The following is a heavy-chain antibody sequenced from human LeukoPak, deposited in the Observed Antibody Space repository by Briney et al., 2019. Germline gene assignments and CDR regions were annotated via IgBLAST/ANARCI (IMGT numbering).Heavy chain of an antibody. J-gene: IGHJ4*02. Sequence: QPGGSLRLSCAASGFTFSSYGMHWVRQAPGKGLEWVAFIRYDGSNKYYADSVKGRFTISRDNSKNTLYLQMNSLRAEDTAVYYCAKPLQLGAYYFDYWGQGTLVTVSS. V-gene: IGHV3-30*02. CDR3: AKPLQLGAYYFDY. D-gene: IGHD5-18*01. CDR2: IRYDGSNK. CDR1: GFTFSSYG.